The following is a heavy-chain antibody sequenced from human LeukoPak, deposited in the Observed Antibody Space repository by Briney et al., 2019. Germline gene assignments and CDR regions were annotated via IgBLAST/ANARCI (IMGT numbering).Heavy chain of an antibody. V-gene: IGHV4-61*02. Sequence: PSETLSLTCTVSGGSISSSSYYWSWIRQPAGKGLEWIGRIYTSGSTNYNPSLKSRVTMSVDTSKNQFSLKLSSVTAADTAVYYCARDSRIAAGHDAFDIWGQGTMVTVSS. CDR1: GGSISSSSYY. CDR2: IYTSGST. CDR3: ARDSRIAAGHDAFDI. D-gene: IGHD6-13*01. J-gene: IGHJ3*02.